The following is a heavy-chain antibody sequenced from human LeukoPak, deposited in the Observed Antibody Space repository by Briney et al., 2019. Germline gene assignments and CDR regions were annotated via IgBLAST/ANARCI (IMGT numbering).Heavy chain of an antibody. CDR2: IYYSGST. CDR3: ARVKARDYFDY. Sequence: KPSETLSLTCTVSGGSLNSSSYYWGWIRQPPGMGLEWIASIYYSGSTYYNPSLKSRVTISLDTSKKQFSLNLISVTAADTAVYYCARVKARDYFDYWGQGTLVTVSS. J-gene: IGHJ4*02. V-gene: IGHV4-39*07. CDR1: GGSLNSSSYY.